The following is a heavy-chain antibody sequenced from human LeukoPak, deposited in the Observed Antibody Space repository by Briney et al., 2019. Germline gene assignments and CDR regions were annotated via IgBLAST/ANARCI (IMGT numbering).Heavy chain of an antibody. CDR1: GFTFSSYG. CDR2: IWYDGSIQ. D-gene: IGHD2-15*01. J-gene: IGHJ4*02. CDR3: ARAGYCSGGSCYGSDY. V-gene: IGHV3-33*01. Sequence: GGSLRLSCAASGFTFSSYGMHWVRQASGKGLEWVAAIWYDGSIQYYADSVKGRFTISRDNSKNTLYLQMDSLRAEDTAVYYCARAGYCSGGSCYGSDYWGQGTLVSVSS.